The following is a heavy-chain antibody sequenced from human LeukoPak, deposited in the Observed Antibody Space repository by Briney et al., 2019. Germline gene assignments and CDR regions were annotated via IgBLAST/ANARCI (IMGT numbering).Heavy chain of an antibody. V-gene: IGHV3-23*01. D-gene: IGHD6-19*01. J-gene: IGHJ4*02. CDR2: ISGSGGST. CDR1: GFTFSSYA. Sequence: GGTLRLSCAASGFTFSSYAMSWVRQAPRQGLEWVSAISGSGGSTYYADSVKGRFTISRDNSKNTLYLQMNSLRAEDTAVYYCAKKAVAALYYFDYWGQGTLVTVSS. CDR3: AKKAVAALYYFDY.